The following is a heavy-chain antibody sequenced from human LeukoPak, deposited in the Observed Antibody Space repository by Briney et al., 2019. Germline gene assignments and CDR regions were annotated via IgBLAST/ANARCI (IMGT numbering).Heavy chain of an antibody. Sequence: PSETLSLTCTVSGGSISSGSYYCSWLRQPAGKGLEWIGRIYTSGSTNYNPSLKSRVTISVDTSKNQFSLKLSSVTAADTAVYYCARESYSGDDAFDIWGQGTMVTVSS. V-gene: IGHV4-61*02. J-gene: IGHJ3*02. CDR3: ARESYSGDDAFDI. D-gene: IGHD3-10*01. CDR2: IYTSGST. CDR1: GGSISSGSYY.